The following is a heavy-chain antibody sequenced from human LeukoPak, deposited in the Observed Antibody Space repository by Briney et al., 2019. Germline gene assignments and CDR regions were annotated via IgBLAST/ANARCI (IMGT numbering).Heavy chain of an antibody. D-gene: IGHD1-7*01. CDR1: GYTFTGYY. Sequence: ASVTVSCKASGYTFTGYYMHWVRQAPGQGLEWMGGIIPIFGTANYAQKFQGRVTITADKSTSTAYMELSSLRSEDTAVYYCAREGNFDAFDIWGQGTMVTVSS. CDR3: AREGNFDAFDI. V-gene: IGHV1-69*06. J-gene: IGHJ3*02. CDR2: IIPIFGTA.